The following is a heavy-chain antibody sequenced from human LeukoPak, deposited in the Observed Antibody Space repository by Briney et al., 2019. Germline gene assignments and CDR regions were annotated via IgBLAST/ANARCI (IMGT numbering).Heavy chain of an antibody. CDR3: YTYSYGPIGKRDFDY. CDR1: GGTFCSYA. D-gene: IGHD5-18*01. Sequence: ASVKVSCKASGGTFCSYAISGVRQAPGQGLEWMGGIIPIFGTANYAQRFQGRVTITADESTSTAYMELSSLRSEDTAVYYCYTYSYGPIGKRDFDYWGQGTLVTVSS. V-gene: IGHV1-69*13. J-gene: IGHJ4*02. CDR2: IIPIFGTA.